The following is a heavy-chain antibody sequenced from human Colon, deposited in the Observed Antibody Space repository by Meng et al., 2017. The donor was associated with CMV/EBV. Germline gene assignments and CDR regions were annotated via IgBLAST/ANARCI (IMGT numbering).Heavy chain of an antibody. J-gene: IGHJ4*02. V-gene: IGHV3-23*03. CDR2: IYIGSTII. D-gene: IGHD3-10*01. CDR3: AKSYFGSGNYYNCPGYFDY. Sequence: TVSSYATSWVRQAPGKGLEWISVIYIGSTIITYADSVKGRFTISRDDSKSSLYLQMSSLTAEDTAVYYCAKSYFGSGNYYNCPGYFDYWGQGTLVTVSS. CDR1: TVSSYA.